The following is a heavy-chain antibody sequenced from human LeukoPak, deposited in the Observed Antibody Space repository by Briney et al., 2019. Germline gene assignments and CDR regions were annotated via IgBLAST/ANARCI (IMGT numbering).Heavy chain of an antibody. CDR2: IYSGGST. Sequence: GGSLRLSCAASGFTVSSNYMSWVRQAPGKGLEWVSVIYSGGSTYYADSVKGRFTISRDNSKNTLYLQMNSLRAEDTAVYYCARVSTGTAYYYYMDVWGKGTTVAVSS. D-gene: IGHD1-7*01. CDR1: GFTVSSNY. CDR3: ARVSTGTAYYYYMDV. V-gene: IGHV3-53*01. J-gene: IGHJ6*03.